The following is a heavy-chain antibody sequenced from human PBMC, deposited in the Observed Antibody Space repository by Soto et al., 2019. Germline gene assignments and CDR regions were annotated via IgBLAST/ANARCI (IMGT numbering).Heavy chain of an antibody. CDR1: GFTFSSYG. Sequence: GGSVRLSCAASGFTFSSYGMHWVRQAPGKGLEWVAVIWYDGSNKYYADSVKGRFTISRDNSKNTLYLQMNSLRAEDTAVYYCARAPPDYYDSSGYNFDYWGQGTLVTVSS. J-gene: IGHJ4*02. CDR3: ARAPPDYYDSSGYNFDY. V-gene: IGHV3-33*01. D-gene: IGHD3-22*01. CDR2: IWYDGSNK.